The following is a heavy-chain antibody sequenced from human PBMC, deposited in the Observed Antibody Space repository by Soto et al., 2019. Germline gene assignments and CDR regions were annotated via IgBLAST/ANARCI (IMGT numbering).Heavy chain of an antibody. V-gene: IGHV3-23*01. D-gene: IGHD3-16*01. J-gene: IGHJ4*02. Sequence: EVQMLESGGGLVQPGGSLRLSCAASGFTFRNYAMSWVRQAPGKGLEWVSAISGSGGTTYFADSVKGRFTISRDNSRNTLSLKMSSLIHEDTAIYYCAKAAPITVPYIDDWRQGTLVTVSS. CDR1: GFTFRNYA. CDR2: ISGSGGTT. CDR3: AKAAPITVPYIDD.